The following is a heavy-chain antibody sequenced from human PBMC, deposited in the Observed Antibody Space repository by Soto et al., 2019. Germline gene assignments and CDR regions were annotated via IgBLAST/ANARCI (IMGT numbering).Heavy chain of an antibody. V-gene: IGHV4-59*01. CDR1: GGSISSYY. Sequence: SETLSLTCTVSGGSISSYYWSWIRQPPGKGLEWIGYIYYSGSTNYNPSLKSRVTISVDTSKNQFSLKLSSVTAADTALYYCARVGSRSWYGGDYFDYWGQGTLVTVSS. CDR2: IYYSGST. CDR3: ARVGSRSWYGGDYFDY. D-gene: IGHD6-13*01. J-gene: IGHJ4*02.